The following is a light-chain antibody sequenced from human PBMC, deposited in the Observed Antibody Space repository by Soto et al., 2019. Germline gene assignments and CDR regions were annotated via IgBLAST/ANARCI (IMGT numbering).Light chain of an antibody. J-gene: IGKJ1*01. V-gene: IGKV1-5*03. CDR3: QRYDTCPTT. CDR2: RAS. Sequence: DIQMTKSASTLSASVGDRVTIACRASQSSSDWLDRNPQKPGQAPKFLIYRASNLAHGVPSRFSGRGSGTESTLTISSLQPEDCAAYYCQRYDTCPTTFGQGTKVEIK. CDR1: QSSSDW.